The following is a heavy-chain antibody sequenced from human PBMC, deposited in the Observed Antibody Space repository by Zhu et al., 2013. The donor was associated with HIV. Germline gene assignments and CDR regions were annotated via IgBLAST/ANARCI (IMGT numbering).Heavy chain of an antibody. Sequence: QVQLVQSGAEVKNPGASVKVFCKASGYTFTGYYIHWVRQAPGQGLEWVGWINPNGGATSYAEKFQGRVTMTRDTSISTAYMELGGLTSDDTAVFYXARAKWVGTWETMGSSDLWGLAPWSLSPQ. CDR3: ARAKWVGTWETMGSSDL. V-gene: IGHV1-2*02. D-gene: IGHD3-10*01. CDR2: INPNGGAT. CDR1: GYTFTGYY. J-gene: IGHJ2*01.